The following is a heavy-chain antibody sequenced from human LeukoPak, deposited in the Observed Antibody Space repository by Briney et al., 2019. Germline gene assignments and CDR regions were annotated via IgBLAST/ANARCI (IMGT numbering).Heavy chain of an antibody. CDR1: GGSIDSNS. CDR3: ARRSSSWKNWFDP. J-gene: IGHJ5*02. CDR2: IYYSGTT. Sequence: NSSETLSLTCTVSGGSIDSNSWTWIRQPPGKGLEWIGYIYYSGTTNYNPSLKRRVTMSVDMSKNQFSLKLSSVTAADTAVYYCARRSSSWKNWFDPWGQGTLVTVSS. V-gene: IGHV4-59*01. D-gene: IGHD6-13*01.